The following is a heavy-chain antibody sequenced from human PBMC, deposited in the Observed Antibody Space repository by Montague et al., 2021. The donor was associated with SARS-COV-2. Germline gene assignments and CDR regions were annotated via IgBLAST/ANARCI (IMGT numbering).Heavy chain of an antibody. Sequence: SETLSLTCTVSGGSISPYYWSWIRQSPGKDLEGMGNTPNSGSTNYNPSLKGRVTISIDTSKNQFSLKLSSVTAADTAVYYCARWGGYYDSPYYYYAMDVWGQGTTVTVSS. D-gene: IGHD3-3*01. CDR1: GGSISPYY. V-gene: IGHV4-59*12. J-gene: IGHJ6*02. CDR3: ARWGGYYDSPYYYYAMDV. CDR2: TPNSGST.